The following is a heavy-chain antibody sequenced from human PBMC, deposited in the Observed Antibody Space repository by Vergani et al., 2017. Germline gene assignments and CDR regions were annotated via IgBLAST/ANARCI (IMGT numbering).Heavy chain of an antibody. CDR3: ARSLAAAGHYYYYYGMDV. Sequence: QVQLVQSGAEVKKPGASVKVSCKASGYTFTSYYMHWVRQAPGQGLEWMGIINPSGGSTSYAQKFQGRVTMTRDTSTSTVYMELSSLRSEDTAVYYCARSLAAAGHYYYYYGMDVWGQGTTVTVS. CDR1: GYTFTSYY. J-gene: IGHJ6*02. D-gene: IGHD6-13*01. CDR2: INPSGGST. V-gene: IGHV1-46*03.